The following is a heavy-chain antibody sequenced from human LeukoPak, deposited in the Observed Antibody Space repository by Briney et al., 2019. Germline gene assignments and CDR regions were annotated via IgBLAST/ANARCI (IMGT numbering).Heavy chain of an antibody. CDR3: ASLPLYDSSVALEY. CDR1: GGSISSYY. J-gene: IGHJ4*02. Sequence: SETLSLTCTVSGGSISSYYWSWIRQPPGKGLEWIGYIYYSGSTYYNPSLKSRVTISVDTSKNQFSLKLSSVTAADTAVYYCASLPLYDSSVALEYWGQGTLVTVSS. V-gene: IGHV4-59*12. D-gene: IGHD3-22*01. CDR2: IYYSGST.